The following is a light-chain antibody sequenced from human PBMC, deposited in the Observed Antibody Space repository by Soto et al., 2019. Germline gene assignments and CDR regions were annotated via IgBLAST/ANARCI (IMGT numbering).Light chain of an antibody. CDR1: QSISNW. J-gene: IGKJ1*01. CDR3: QQYNSYST. Sequence: DIQMTQSASTLSASFGDRVTITWRASQSISNWLAWYQQKPGKAPSLLIYDASNLETGVPSRFSGGAFGTEFTLTISSLKPGDFATYYCQQYNSYSTFGQGTKVDIK. CDR2: DAS. V-gene: IGKV1-5*01.